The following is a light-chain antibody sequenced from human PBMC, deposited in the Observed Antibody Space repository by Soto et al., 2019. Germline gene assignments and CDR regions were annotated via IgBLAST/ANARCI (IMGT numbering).Light chain of an antibody. CDR2: KDS. CDR3: YSAADNNPV. V-gene: IGLV3-27*01. CDR1: VLAKKY. J-gene: IGLJ2*01. Sequence: SYDLTQPSSVSVSPGQTVRITCSGDVLAKKYARWFQQKPGQAPVLVIYKDSERPSGIPERFSGSSSGTTVTLTISGAQVEDEADYYCYSAADNNPVFGGGTKLTVL.